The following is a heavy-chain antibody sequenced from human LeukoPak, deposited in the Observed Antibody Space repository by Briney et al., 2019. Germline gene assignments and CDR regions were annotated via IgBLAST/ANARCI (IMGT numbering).Heavy chain of an antibody. D-gene: IGHD6-6*01. V-gene: IGHV4-34*01. Sequence: YXXXXXXXYXSWIRQPPGXGLXXXGEINHSGITNXXPSLKSRVTISLDTXXNKFSLTLRSVTAADTAVYYFAXXXXXXXXXTRRWFDPWGQGTLVTVSS. CDR1: XXXXXXXY. CDR2: INHSGIT. CDR3: AXXXXXXXXXTRRWFDP. J-gene: IGHJ5*02.